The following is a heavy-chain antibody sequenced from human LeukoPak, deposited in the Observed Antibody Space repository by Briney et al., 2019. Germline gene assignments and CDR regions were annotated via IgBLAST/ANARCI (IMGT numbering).Heavy chain of an antibody. Sequence: ASVKVSCKASGYTFTSYGISWVRQAPGQGLEWMGGFDPEDGETIYAQKFQGRVTMTEDTSTDTAYMELSSLRSEDTAVYYCATVVVVPAATAYYYYGMDVWGQGTTVTVSS. D-gene: IGHD2-2*01. V-gene: IGHV1-24*01. CDR3: ATVVVVPAATAYYYYGMDV. CDR1: GYTFTSYG. J-gene: IGHJ6*02. CDR2: FDPEDGET.